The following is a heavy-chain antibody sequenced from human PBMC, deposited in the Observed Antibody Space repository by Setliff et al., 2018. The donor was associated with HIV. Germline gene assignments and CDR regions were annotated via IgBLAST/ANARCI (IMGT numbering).Heavy chain of an antibody. CDR1: GYTFTSYG. CDR3: ARDLGYSAFDNFDY. D-gene: IGHD5-12*01. J-gene: IGHJ4*02. V-gene: IGHV1-18*01. CDR2: IRAYNGNT. Sequence: ASVKVSCKASGYTFTSYGISWVRQAHGQGLEWMGSIRAYNGNTNYAQKFQGRVTMTRDTSTSTDYMELRSLTSDDTAVYYCARDLGYSAFDNFDYWGQGTLVTSPQ.